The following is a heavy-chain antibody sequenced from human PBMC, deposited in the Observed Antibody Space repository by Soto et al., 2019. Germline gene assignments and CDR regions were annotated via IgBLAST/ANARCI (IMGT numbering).Heavy chain of an antibody. Sequence: EVQLVESGGGLVKPGGSLRLSCAASGLTFSSYSMNWVRQAPGKGLEWVSSIGSSSTYIYYADSLKGRFTISRDNAKNSLYLQMNSLRAEDTAVYYCARGGANIVEVPDAMPYWGQGTLVTVSS. CDR2: IGSSSTYI. CDR3: ARGGANIVEVPDAMPY. CDR1: GLTFSSYS. V-gene: IGHV3-21*01. D-gene: IGHD2-2*01. J-gene: IGHJ4*02.